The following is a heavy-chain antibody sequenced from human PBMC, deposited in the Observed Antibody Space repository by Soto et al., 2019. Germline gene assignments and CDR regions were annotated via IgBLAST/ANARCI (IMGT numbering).Heavy chain of an antibody. Sequence: QITLKESGPSLVKPTQTLTLTCTVTGFTLSTSGLGVASIRQPPGKALEWLTFIYWDDDTRNSPFLKSRLTITKDTSKNQVVPTMTNMDPVDTATYYCAHLVVGVITYYFASSGAGTLVTFSS. V-gene: IGHV2-5*02. CDR2: IYWDDDT. CDR1: GFTLSTSGLG. J-gene: IGHJ4*02. D-gene: IGHD3-16*01. CDR3: AHLVVGVITYYFAS.